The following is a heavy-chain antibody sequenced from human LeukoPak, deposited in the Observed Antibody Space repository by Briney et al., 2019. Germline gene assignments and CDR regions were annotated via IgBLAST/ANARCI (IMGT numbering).Heavy chain of an antibody. CDR2: TYYRSKWYN. Sequence: SQTLSLTCAISGDSVSSNSAAWNWIRQSPSRGLEWLGRTYYRSKWYNEYAVSVKSRITINPDTSKNQFSLKLNSVTAADTAVYYCARDYKGMAVAGYYYYGMDVWGQGATVTVSS. CDR1: GDSVSSNSAA. D-gene: IGHD6-19*01. V-gene: IGHV6-1*01. CDR3: ARDYKGMAVAGYYYYGMDV. J-gene: IGHJ6*02.